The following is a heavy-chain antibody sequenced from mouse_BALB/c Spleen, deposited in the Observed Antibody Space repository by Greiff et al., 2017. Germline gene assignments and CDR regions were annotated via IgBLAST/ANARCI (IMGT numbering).Heavy chain of an antibody. CDR2: ISDGGSYT. Sequence: EVKLVESGGGLVKPGGSLKLSCAASGFTFSDYYMYWVRQTPEKRLEWVATISDGGSYTYYPDSVKGRFTISRDNAKNNLYLQMSSLKSEDTAMYYCAREGIYYGYDGYFDVWGAGTTVTVSS. V-gene: IGHV5-4*02. CDR3: AREGIYYGYDGYFDV. D-gene: IGHD2-2*01. CDR1: GFTFSDYY. J-gene: IGHJ1*01.